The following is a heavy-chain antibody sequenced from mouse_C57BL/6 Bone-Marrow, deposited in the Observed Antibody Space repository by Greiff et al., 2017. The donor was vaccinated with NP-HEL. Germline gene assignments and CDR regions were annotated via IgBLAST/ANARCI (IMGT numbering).Heavy chain of an antibody. CDR1: GYTFTDYY. D-gene: IGHD1-1*01. Sequence: EVQLQQSGPELVKPGASVKISCKASGYTFTDYYMNWVKQSHGKSLEWIGDINPNNGGTSYNQKFKGKATLTVDKSSSTAYMELRSLTSEDSAVYYCATHYYGSSYVDYWGQGTTLTVSS. CDR3: ATHYYGSSYVDY. V-gene: IGHV1-26*01. CDR2: INPNNGGT. J-gene: IGHJ2*01.